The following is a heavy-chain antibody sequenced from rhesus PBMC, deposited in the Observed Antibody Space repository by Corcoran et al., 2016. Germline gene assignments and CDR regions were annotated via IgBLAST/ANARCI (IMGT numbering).Heavy chain of an antibody. D-gene: IGHD6-31*01. J-gene: IGHJ3*01. CDR1: GFTFSSYG. CDR3: AKDNSSGWWGDGDAFDF. CDR2: INSGGGSQ. V-gene: IGHV3S5*01. Sequence: EVQLVETGGGLVQPGGSLKLSCAASGFTFSSYGMSWVRQAPGKGLEWVSAINSGGGSQDSADPVKGRFTISRDNSKNTLSLQMNSLRAEDTAVYYCAKDNSSGWWGDGDAFDFWGQGLRVTVSS.